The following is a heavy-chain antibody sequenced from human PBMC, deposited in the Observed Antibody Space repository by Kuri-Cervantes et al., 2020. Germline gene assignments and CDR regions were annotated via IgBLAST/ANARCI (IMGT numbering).Heavy chain of an antibody. V-gene: IGHV3-52*01. Sequence: GGSLRLSCAASGFTFSSSWMHWVCQAPEKGPEWVADIKCDGSEKYYVDSVKGRFTISRDNAKNSMYLQMNSLRGEDTAVYYCVRVGGSSAHFDYWGQGTLVTVSS. CDR2: IKCDGSEK. J-gene: IGHJ4*02. D-gene: IGHD3-10*01. CDR3: VRVGGSSAHFDY. CDR1: GFTFSSSW.